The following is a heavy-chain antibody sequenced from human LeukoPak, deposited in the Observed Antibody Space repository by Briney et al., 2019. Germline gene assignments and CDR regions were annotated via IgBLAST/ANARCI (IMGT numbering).Heavy chain of an antibody. D-gene: IGHD4-17*01. CDR2: ISGSGGST. CDR3: AKATVLYYFDY. Sequence: GGSLRLSCAASGFTFSSYAMSWVRQAPGKGREGVSAISGSGGSTYYADSVKGRFTISRDNSKTTLYLQMNSLRAEDTAVYYCAKATVLYYFDYWGQGTLVTVSS. V-gene: IGHV3-23*01. CDR1: GFTFSSYA. J-gene: IGHJ4*02.